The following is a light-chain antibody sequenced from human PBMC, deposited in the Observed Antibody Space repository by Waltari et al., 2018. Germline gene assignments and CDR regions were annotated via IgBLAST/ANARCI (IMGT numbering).Light chain of an antibody. CDR1: TLGDKY. CDR2: QDS. V-gene: IGLV3-1*01. J-gene: IGLJ2*01. CDR3: QAWDSSTLV. Sequence: SYALPQPPSVSVSPGQTASITCSGDTLGDKYACWYQQKPGQSPVLVISQDSKRPSGIPGRFAGSNSGNTATLTISGTQARDEADYYCQAWDSSTLVFGGGTKLTVL.